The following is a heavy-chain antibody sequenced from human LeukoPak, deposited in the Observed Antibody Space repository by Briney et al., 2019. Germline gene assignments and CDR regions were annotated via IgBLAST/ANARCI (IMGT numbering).Heavy chain of an antibody. J-gene: IGHJ4*02. V-gene: IGHV3-30*18. CDR1: YG. CDR3: AKAASKMATITHFDY. D-gene: IGHD5-24*01. Sequence: YGMRWVRQAPGKGLEWVAVISYDGSNKYYADSVKGRFTISRDNSKNTLYLQMNSLRAEDTAVYYCAKAASKMATITHFDYWGQGTLVTVSP. CDR2: ISYDGSNK.